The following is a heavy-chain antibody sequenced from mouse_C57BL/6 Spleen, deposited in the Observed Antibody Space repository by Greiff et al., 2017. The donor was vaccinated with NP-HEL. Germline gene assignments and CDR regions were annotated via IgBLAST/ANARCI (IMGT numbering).Heavy chain of an antibody. J-gene: IGHJ2*01. CDR2: ISYDGST. D-gene: IGHD2-3*01. V-gene: IGHV3-6*01. Sequence: VQLQQSGPGLVKPSQSLSLTCSVTGYSITSGYYWYWIRQFPGNKLEWMGYISYDGSTNYNPSLKDRISITRDKSKNQFFLQLNSVTTEDTDTYYCAREVDGYYAIDYWGQGTTLTVSS. CDR1: GYSITSGYY. CDR3: AREVDGYYAIDY.